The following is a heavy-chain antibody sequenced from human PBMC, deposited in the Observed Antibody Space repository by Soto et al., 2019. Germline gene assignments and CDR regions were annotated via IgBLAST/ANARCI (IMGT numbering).Heavy chain of an antibody. Sequence: GGSLRLSCAASGFTFSSYGMHWVRQAPGKGLEWVAVISYDGSNKYYADSVKGRFTISRDNSKNTLYLQMNSLRAEDTAVYYCAKGLSRATPRGGYFQHWGQGTLVTVSS. CDR3: AKGLSRATPRGGYFQH. CDR2: ISYDGSNK. J-gene: IGHJ1*01. CDR1: GFTFSSYG. D-gene: IGHD3-3*01. V-gene: IGHV3-30*18.